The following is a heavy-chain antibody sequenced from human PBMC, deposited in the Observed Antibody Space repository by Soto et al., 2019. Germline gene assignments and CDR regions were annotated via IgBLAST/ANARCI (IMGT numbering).Heavy chain of an antibody. CDR2: ISSSSDII. CDR3: AKDLESYLSPAFDY. D-gene: IGHD1-26*01. J-gene: IGHJ4*02. Sequence: SCIRKKTGKGLEWVSYISSSSDIIYYADSVKGRFTISRDNAKNSLFLQMNRLRPDDTAVYYCAKDLESYLSPAFDYWGPGILVTVSS. V-gene: IGHV3-11*04.